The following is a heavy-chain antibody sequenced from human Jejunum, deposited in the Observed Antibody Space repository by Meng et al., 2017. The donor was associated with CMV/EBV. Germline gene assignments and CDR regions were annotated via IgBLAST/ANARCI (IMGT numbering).Heavy chain of an antibody. CDR2: INTDTGKP. CDR1: GYTFSRYS. V-gene: IGHV7-4-1*02. D-gene: IGHD6-13*01. J-gene: IGHJ5*02. CDR3: ARDRGSSGWSNWFDP. Sequence: VQLVQSGSGLKKPGASVKFSWEASGYTFSRYSMHWVRQAPGQGLEWMGWINTDTGKPTYAQGFTGRFVFSLDTSVRTAYLQISSLKAEDTAVYYCARDRGSSGWSNWFDPWGQGTLVTVSS.